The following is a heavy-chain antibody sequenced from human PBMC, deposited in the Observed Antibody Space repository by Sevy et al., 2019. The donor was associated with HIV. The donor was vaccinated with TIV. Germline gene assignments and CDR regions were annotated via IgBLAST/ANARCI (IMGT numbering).Heavy chain of an antibody. D-gene: IGHD2-8*02. V-gene: IGHV3-15*01. J-gene: IGHJ6*02. CDR2: IQSTTDGGTI. CDR1: GFTFSNAW. Sequence: GGSLRLSCVASGFTFSNAWMNWVRQAPGKGLEWVGRIQSTTDGGTIDYAAPVKGRFTISRNDSKNMLYLQMNSLKTEDTGVYYCTTDPIILLLVTDGVAVWGQGTTVTVSS. CDR3: TTDPIILLLVTDGVAV.